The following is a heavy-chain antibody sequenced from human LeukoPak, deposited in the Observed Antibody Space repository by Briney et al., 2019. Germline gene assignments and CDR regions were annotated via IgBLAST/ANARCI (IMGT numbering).Heavy chain of an antibody. V-gene: IGHV4-59*13. Sequence: SETLSLTCTVSGGSISSYYWSWIRQPPGKGLEWIGYIYYSGSTNYNPSLKSRVTISVDTSKNQFSLKRSSVTAADTAVYYCARDSIGGSYDYWGQGTLVTVSS. CDR2: IYYSGST. D-gene: IGHD1-26*01. CDR1: GGSISSYY. CDR3: ARDSIGGSYDY. J-gene: IGHJ4*02.